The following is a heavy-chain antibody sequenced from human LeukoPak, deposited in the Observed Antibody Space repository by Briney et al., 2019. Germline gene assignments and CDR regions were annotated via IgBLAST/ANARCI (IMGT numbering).Heavy chain of an antibody. CDR2: IGGRGDPT. Sequence: PGGSLRLSCAASGFTFSNYAISWVRQAPGKGLYWVSYIGGRGDPTYYADSVKGRFTISRDNSKNTLYLQMNSLRAEDTAIYYCARVRGSIWSLFYFDYWGQGSLVTVSS. CDR3: ARVRGSIWSLFYFDY. CDR1: GFTFSNYA. J-gene: IGHJ4*02. V-gene: IGHV3-23*01. D-gene: IGHD6-13*01.